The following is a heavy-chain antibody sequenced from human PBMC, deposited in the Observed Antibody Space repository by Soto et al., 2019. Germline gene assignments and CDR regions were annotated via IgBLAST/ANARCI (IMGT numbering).Heavy chain of an antibody. CDR3: AKGYCSSTSCYTGYYSGMDV. V-gene: IGHV1-18*01. J-gene: IGHJ6*02. Sequence: ASVKVSCKASGYTFTSYGISWVRQAPGQGLEWMGWISAYNGNTNYAQKLQGRVTMTTDTSTSTAYMELRSLRSDDTAVYYCAKGYCSSTSCYTGYYSGMDVWGQGTTVTVSS. CDR2: ISAYNGNT. D-gene: IGHD2-2*02. CDR1: GYTFTSYG.